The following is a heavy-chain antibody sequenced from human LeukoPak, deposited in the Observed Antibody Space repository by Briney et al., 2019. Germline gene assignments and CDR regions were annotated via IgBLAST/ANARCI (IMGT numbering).Heavy chain of an antibody. CDR1: GGTFSSYA. D-gene: IGHD2-2*02. CDR3: ARAVTYCSSTSCYTKGYYYYGMDV. V-gene: IGHV1-69*01. J-gene: IGHJ6*02. CDR2: IIPIFGTA. Sequence: SVNVSCKASGGTFSSYAISWVRQAPGQGLEWMGGIIPIFGTANYAQKFQGRVTITADESTSTAYMELSSLRSEDTAVYYCARAVTYCSSTSCYTKGYYYYGMDVWGQGTTVTVSS.